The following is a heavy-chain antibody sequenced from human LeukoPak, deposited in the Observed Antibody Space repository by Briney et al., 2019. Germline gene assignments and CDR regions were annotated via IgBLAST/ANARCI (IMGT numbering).Heavy chain of an antibody. V-gene: IGHV4-34*01. Sequence: SETLSLTCAVYGGSFSGYYWSWIRQPPGKGLEWIGEINHSGSTNYNPSLKSRVTISVDTSKNQFSLKLSSVTAADTAVYYCARRWRSYGSGSYLNWFDPWGQGTLVTVSS. D-gene: IGHD3-10*01. CDR3: ARRWRSYGSGSYLNWFDP. CDR2: INHSGST. CDR1: GGSFSGYY. J-gene: IGHJ5*02.